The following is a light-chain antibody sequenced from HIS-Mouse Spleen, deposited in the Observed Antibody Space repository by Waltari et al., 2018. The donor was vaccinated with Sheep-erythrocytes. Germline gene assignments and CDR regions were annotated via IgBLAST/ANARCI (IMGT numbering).Light chain of an antibody. J-gene: IGLJ1*01. V-gene: IGLV2-11*01. CDR1: SSHVGVYNY. CDR3: CSYAGSYNYV. Sequence: QSALTPPRSVSGSPGQSVPISCTGTSSHVGVYNYFPWYQQHPGKAPKLRIYDVSKRPSGVPDRFSGSKSGNTASLTISGLQAEDEADYYCCSYAGSYNYVFGTGTKVTVL. CDR2: DVS.